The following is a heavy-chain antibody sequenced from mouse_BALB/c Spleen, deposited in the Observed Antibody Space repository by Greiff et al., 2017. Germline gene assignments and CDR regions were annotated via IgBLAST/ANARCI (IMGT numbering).Heavy chain of an antibody. J-gene: IGHJ2*01. D-gene: IGHD2-1*01. CDR1: GYTFTSYY. Sequence: QVQLQQSGAELVKPGASVKLSCKASGYTFTSYYMYWVKQRPGQGLEWIGEINPSNGGTNFNEKFKSKATLTVDKSSSTAYMQLSSLTSEDSAVYYCTRYYGNYFYYFDYWGQGTTLTVSS. CDR2: INPSNGGT. V-gene: IGHV1S81*02. CDR3: TRYYGNYFYYFDY.